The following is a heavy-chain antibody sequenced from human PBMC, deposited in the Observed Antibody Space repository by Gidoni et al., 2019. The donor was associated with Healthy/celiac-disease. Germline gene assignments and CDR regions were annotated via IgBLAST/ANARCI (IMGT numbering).Heavy chain of an antibody. CDR2: IRGSGGNT. CDR3: AKGSFEWELHQSSFDP. Sequence: ELQLLESGGGLVQPGGSLRLSCAASGFTFSSYAMSGVRQAPGKGLGWVSTIRGSGGNTYFADSVKGRFTISRDNSRDTLYLQMNSLRAEDTAVYYCAKGSFEWELHQSSFDPWGQGTLVTVSS. J-gene: IGHJ5*02. D-gene: IGHD1-26*01. V-gene: IGHV3-23*01. CDR1: GFTFSSYA.